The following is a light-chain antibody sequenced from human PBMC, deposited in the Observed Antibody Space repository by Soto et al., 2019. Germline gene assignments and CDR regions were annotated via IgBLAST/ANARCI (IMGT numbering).Light chain of an antibody. Sequence: QSALTQPASVSGSPGQSITISCTGTNSDVGAYNYVSWYQHHPGKVPKLLIYEVRNRPSGISSRFSGSRSGNTASLTISGLQPEDEGDYYCSAYTARSTLVFGGGTKLTVL. V-gene: IGLV2-14*01. CDR3: SAYTARSTLV. CDR2: EVR. CDR1: NSDVGAYNY. J-gene: IGLJ3*02.